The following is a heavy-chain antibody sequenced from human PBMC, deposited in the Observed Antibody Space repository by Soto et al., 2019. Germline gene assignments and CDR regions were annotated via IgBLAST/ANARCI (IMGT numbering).Heavy chain of an antibody. Sequence: SETLSLTCAVYGGSFSGYYWSWIRQPPGKGLEWIGEINHSGSTNYNPSLKSRVTISVDTSKNQFSLKLSSVTAADTAVYYCARGHLIGTQYYYMDVWGKGTTVTVSS. CDR2: INHSGST. CDR1: GGSFSGYY. CDR3: ARGHLIGTQYYYMDV. V-gene: IGHV4-34*01. J-gene: IGHJ6*03. D-gene: IGHD1-7*01.